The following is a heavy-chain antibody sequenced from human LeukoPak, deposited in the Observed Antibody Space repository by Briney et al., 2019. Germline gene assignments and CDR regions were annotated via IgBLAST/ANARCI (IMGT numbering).Heavy chain of an antibody. CDR3: AREIFYRRSAAAGKSPTSYYYYYMDV. V-gene: IGHV3-21*01. Sequence: GGLRLSCAASGFTFSSYWMNWVRQAPGKGREWVSSISSSSSYIYYADSAKCRFTIYRDNAKHSLYLQMNSLRAEDTAVYYCAREIFYRRSAAAGKSPTSYYYYYMDVWGKGTTVTVSS. CDR1: GFTFSSYW. D-gene: IGHD6-13*01. J-gene: IGHJ6*03. CDR2: ISSSSSYI.